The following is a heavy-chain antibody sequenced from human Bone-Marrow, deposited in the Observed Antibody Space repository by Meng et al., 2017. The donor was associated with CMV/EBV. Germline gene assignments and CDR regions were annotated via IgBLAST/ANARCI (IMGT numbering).Heavy chain of an antibody. D-gene: IGHD1-26*01. Sequence: SETLSLTCAVSGGSFSGYYWSWIRQPPGKGREWIGEINHSGSTNYNPSLKSRVTISVDTSKNQFSLKLSSVTAADTAVYYCARGGRMGARASIFYYYYGMDVWGQGPTVTVSS. J-gene: IGHJ6*02. CDR3: ARGGRMGARASIFYYYYGMDV. V-gene: IGHV4-34*01. CDR1: GGSFSGYY. CDR2: INHSGST.